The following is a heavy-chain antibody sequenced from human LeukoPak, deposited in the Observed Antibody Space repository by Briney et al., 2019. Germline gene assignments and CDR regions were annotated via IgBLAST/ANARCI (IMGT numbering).Heavy chain of an antibody. CDR2: IYSGGST. D-gene: IGHD2-21*01. J-gene: IGHJ4*02. CDR1: GFTVSSNY. V-gene: IGHV3-53*01. CDR3: ARDRANIVVVSASEY. Sequence: GGSLRLSCAASGFTVSSNYMSWVRQAPGKGLEWVSVIYSGGSTYYADSVKGRFTISRDNAKNSLYLQMNSLRAEDTAVYYCARDRANIVVVSASEYWGQGTLVTVSS.